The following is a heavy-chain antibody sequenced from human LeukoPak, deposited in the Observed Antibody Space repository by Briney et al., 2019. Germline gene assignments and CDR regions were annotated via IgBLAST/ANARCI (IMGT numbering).Heavy chain of an antibody. D-gene: IGHD3-22*01. CDR1: GGSISSESVD. Sequence: SETLSLNCTVSGGSISSESVDGGWIRQPPGKGLEWIGSIYYSGSTYYNPSLKSRVTISVDTSKNQFSLKLNSVTAADTAVYYCERANYDSSGYGQTFDYWGQGTLVTVSS. CDR3: ERANYDSSGYGQTFDY. V-gene: IGHV4-39*07. CDR2: IYYSGST. J-gene: IGHJ4*02.